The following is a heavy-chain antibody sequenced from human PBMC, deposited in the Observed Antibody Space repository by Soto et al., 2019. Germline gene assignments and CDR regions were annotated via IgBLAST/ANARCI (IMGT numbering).Heavy chain of an antibody. V-gene: IGHV3-23*01. CDR3: AKAYYYDSSGYSWDY. CDR1: GFTFSSYA. D-gene: IGHD3-22*01. CDR2: ISGSGGST. Sequence: EVQLLESGGGLVQPGGSLRLSCAASGFTFSSYAMSWVRQAPGKGLEWVSAISGSGGSTYYADSVKGRFTISRDNSKNTLDLQMNSLRAEDTAVYYCAKAYYYDSSGYSWDYWGQGTLVTVSS. J-gene: IGHJ4*02.